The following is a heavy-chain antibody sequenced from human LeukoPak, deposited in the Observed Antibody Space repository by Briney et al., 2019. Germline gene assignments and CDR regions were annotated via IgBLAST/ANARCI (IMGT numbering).Heavy chain of an antibody. CDR3: AKGFIGYCSGGRCSTFDY. V-gene: IGHV3-23*01. CDR2: ISATGGST. J-gene: IGHJ4*02. D-gene: IGHD2-15*01. Sequence: PGGSLRLSCAASGFTFSSYAMSWVRQAPGKGLEWVSYISATGGSTYYADSVKGRFTISRDNSKNTLYLQMNSLRAEDTAVYYCAKGFIGYCSGGRCSTFDYWGQGTLVTVSS. CDR1: GFTFSSYA.